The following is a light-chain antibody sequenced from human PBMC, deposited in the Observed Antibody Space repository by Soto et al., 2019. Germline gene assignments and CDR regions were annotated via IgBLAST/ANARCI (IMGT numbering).Light chain of an antibody. CDR1: QSISSY. CDR3: QQSYSTMST. J-gene: IGKJ2*01. Sequence: DIQITQSPSSVSASVGDRVTITFRASQSISSYLNWYQQKPGKAPKLLIYAASSLQSGVPSRFSGSGSGTDFTLTISSLQPEDFATYYCQQSYSTMSTFGQGTKVDIK. CDR2: AAS. V-gene: IGKV1-39*01.